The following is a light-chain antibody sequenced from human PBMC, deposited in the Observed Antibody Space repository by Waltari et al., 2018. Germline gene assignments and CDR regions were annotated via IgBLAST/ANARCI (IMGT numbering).Light chain of an antibody. CDR1: ASDVGGYTL. Sequence: HSALTQPASVSGSPGQSITISCTGTASDVGGYTLVSWYQQPPGKVPKVIIYDVSIRPSGISRRFSASKAGNTASLTISGLQAEDEADYYCSSYTSSKTYLFGTGTKVSVL. J-gene: IGLJ1*01. V-gene: IGLV2-14*03. CDR3: SSYTSSKTYL. CDR2: DVS.